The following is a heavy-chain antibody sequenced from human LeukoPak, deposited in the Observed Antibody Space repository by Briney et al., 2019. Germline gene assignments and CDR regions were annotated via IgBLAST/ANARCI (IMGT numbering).Heavy chain of an antibody. D-gene: IGHD3-22*01. J-gene: IGHJ2*01. CDR3: ARIVGDYHDGSGYYYDWYFDL. CDR1: GGSVSSGGYY. Sequence: PSETLSLTCTVSGGSVSSGGYYWSWIRQPPGKGLEWIGDIYYSGITNYNPSLKSRVTMSVDTSKNQFSLKLRSVTAADTAVYHCARIVGDYHDGSGYYYDWYFDLWGRGTLVTVSS. V-gene: IGHV4-61*08. CDR2: IYYSGIT.